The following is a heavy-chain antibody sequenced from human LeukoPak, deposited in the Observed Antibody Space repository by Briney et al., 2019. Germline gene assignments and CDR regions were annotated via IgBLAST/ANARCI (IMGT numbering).Heavy chain of an antibody. CDR3: ARVSGIAVAAFDL. D-gene: IGHD6-19*01. J-gene: IGHJ2*01. CDR1: GYSISSGYY. V-gene: IGHV4-38-2*01. CDR2: IYHSGST. Sequence: SETLSLTCAVSGYSISSGYYWGWMRQPPGKGLEWIGSIYHSGSTYYNPSLKSRVTISVDTSKNQFSLKLSSVTAADTAVYYCARVSGIAVAAFDLWGRGTLVTVSS.